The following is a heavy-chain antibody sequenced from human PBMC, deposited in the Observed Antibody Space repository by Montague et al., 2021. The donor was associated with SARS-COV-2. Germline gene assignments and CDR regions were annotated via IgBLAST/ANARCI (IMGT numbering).Heavy chain of an antibody. CDR2: LYYTGST. Sequence: SETLSLTRTVSGGSISSSSYYWGWIRQPPGKGLEWIGSLYYTGSTYYNPSLKSRVTISVDTSKNQFSLKLSSVTAADTAVYYCARDSSSWYYWFDPWGQGTLVTVPS. D-gene: IGHD6-13*01. CDR3: ARDSSSWYYWFDP. V-gene: IGHV4-39*01. J-gene: IGHJ5*02. CDR1: GGSISSSSYY.